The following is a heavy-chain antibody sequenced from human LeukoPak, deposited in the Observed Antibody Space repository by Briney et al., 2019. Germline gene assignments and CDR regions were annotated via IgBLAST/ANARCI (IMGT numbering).Heavy chain of an antibody. V-gene: IGHV1-18*01. Sequence: ASVKVSCKASGYTFTSYGISWVRQAPGQGLEWMGWISAYNGNTNYAQKLQGRVTMTTDTSTSTAYMELRSLRSDDTAVYYCARGRATRVPVYYYYGMDVWGQGTTVTVSS. CDR1: GYTFTSYG. J-gene: IGHJ6*02. CDR2: ISAYNGNT. CDR3: ARGRATRVPVYYYYGMDV. D-gene: IGHD3-10*01.